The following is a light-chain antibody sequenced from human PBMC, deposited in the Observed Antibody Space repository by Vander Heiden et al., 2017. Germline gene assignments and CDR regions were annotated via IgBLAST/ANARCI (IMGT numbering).Light chain of an antibody. V-gene: IGKV3-11*01. CDR1: QSVSSY. Sequence: EIVLTQSPATLSLSPASRATLACRASQSVSSYLAWYQQKPGQAPRLLIYDASNRATGIPARFSGSGAWTDFTLTISSLEPEDFAVYYCQQRSNWPPITFGQGTRLEIK. J-gene: IGKJ5*01. CDR3: QQRSNWPPIT. CDR2: DAS.